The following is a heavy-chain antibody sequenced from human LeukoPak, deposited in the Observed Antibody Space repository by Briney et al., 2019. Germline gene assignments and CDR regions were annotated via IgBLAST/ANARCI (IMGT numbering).Heavy chain of an antibody. CDR2: IYYSGST. CDR1: GGSISSHY. J-gene: IGHJ4*02. CDR3: ARHIVGAYFDY. D-gene: IGHD1-26*01. V-gene: IGHV4-59*08. Sequence: PSETLSLTCTVSGGSISSHYWSWIRQPPGKGLEWIGYIYYSGSTNYNPSLKSRVTISADTSKNQFSLKMNSVTAADTAVYFCARHIVGAYFDYWGLGTLVTVSS.